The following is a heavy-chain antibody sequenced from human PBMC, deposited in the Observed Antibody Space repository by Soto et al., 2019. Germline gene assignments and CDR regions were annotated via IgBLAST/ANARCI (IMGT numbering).Heavy chain of an antibody. D-gene: IGHD2-21*02. V-gene: IGHV4-4*07. CDR2: IHSTGNS. J-gene: IGHJ6*02. CDR3: ARDDATYCGGDCYRYFFYGLDV. CDR1: GDSISTSY. Sequence: PSETLSLTCSVSGDSISTSYWSWIRQPAEKRPEWIGRIHSTGNSHYNPSLRSRVSMSMDTSKKEIYLELTSVTAADSAVYYCARDDATYCGGDCYRYFFYGLDVWGQGTTVTVSS.